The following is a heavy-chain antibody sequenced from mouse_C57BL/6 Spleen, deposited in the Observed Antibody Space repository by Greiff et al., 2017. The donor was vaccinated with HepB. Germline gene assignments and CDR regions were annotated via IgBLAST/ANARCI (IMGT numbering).Heavy chain of an antibody. CDR1: GYTFTSYW. D-gene: IGHD1-1*01. CDR3: AIYGSSPRFDY. J-gene: IGHJ2*01. V-gene: IGHV1-69*01. CDR2: IDPSDSYT. Sequence: QVQLQQPGAELVMPGASVKLSCKASGYTFTSYWMHWVKQRPGQGLEWIGEIDPSDSYTNYNQKLKGKSTLTVDKSSSTAYMQLSSLTSEDSAVYYCAIYGSSPRFDYWGKGTTLTVSS.